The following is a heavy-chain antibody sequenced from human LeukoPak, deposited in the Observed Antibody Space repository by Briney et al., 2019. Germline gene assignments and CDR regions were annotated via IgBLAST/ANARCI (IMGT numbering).Heavy chain of an antibody. Sequence: ASVKVSCKASGGTFSSYAISWVRQAPGQGLEWMGGIIPIFGTANYAQKFQGRVTMTRNTSISTAYMELSSLRSEDTAVYYCSVGPLYDYGVTWGQGTLVTVSS. D-gene: IGHD4-17*01. CDR1: GGTFSSYA. CDR2: IIPIFGTA. J-gene: IGHJ5*02. V-gene: IGHV1-69*05. CDR3: SVGPLYDYGVT.